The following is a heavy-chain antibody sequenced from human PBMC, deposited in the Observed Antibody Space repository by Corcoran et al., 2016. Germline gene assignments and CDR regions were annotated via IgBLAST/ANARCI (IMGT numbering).Heavy chain of an antibody. J-gene: IGHJ4*02. D-gene: IGHD2-8*01. Sequence: EVQLVESGGGLVQPGGSLKLSCAASGFTFSGSAMHWVRQASGKGLEWVGRIRSKANSYATAYAASVKGWFTISRDDSKNTAYLQMNSLKTEDTAVYYCTRNVDGQMGLYPDYWGQGTLVTVSS. V-gene: IGHV3-73*02. CDR2: IRSKANSYAT. CDR3: TRNVDGQMGLYPDY. CDR1: GFTFSGSA.